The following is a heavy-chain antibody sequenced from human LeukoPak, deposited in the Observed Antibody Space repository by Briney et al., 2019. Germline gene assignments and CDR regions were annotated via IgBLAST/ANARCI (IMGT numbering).Heavy chain of an antibody. V-gene: IGHV4-59*01. J-gene: IGHJ4*02. Sequence: PSETLSLTCTVSGGSISSYYWSWIRQPPGKGLEWIGYIYYSGSTNYNPSLKSRVTISVDTSKNQFSLKLSSVTAADTAVYYCASSYYDILTGLGYWGQGTLVTVSS. CDR3: ASSYYDILTGLGY. CDR2: IYYSGST. D-gene: IGHD3-9*01. CDR1: GGSISSYY.